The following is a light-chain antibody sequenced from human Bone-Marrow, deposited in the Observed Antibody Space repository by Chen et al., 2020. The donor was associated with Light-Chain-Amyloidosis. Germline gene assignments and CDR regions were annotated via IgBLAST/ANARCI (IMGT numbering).Light chain of an antibody. J-gene: IGLJ2*01. CDR2: TTN. CDR3: AAWDDRLNVVL. Sequence: QSVLTQPPSASGTPGQCFTISCSGGPSNIGSNYVTWYQQLPGTAPKLLTYTTNERPSGVPERFSGSKSGTSASLAISGLQSDDESVYYCAAWDDRLNVVLFGGGTKLTVL. V-gene: IGLV1-44*01. CDR1: PSNIGSNY.